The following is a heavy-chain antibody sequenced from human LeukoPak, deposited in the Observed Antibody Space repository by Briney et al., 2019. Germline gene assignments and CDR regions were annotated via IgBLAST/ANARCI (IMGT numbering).Heavy chain of an antibody. CDR3: ASQGWELPAFDP. CDR1: GYTFTSYD. J-gene: IGHJ5*02. D-gene: IGHD1-26*01. V-gene: IGHV1-8*03. CDR2: MNPNSGNT. Sequence: ASVKVSCKASGYTFTSYDINWVRQATGQGLEWMGWMNPNSGNTGYAQKFQGRVTITRNTSISTAYMELSSLRSEDTAVYYCASQGWELPAFDPWGQGTLVTVSS.